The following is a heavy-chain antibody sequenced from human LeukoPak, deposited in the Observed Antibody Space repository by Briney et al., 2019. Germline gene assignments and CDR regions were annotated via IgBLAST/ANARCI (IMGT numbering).Heavy chain of an antibody. CDR3: AVTYYYDSSGYIPAAFDI. J-gene: IGHJ3*02. CDR1: GGSTSSYY. CDR2: IYYSGST. V-gene: IGHV4-59*01. Sequence: PSETLSLTCTVSGGSTSSYYWSWIRQPPGKGLEWIGYIYYSGSTNYNPSLKSRVTISVDTSKNQFSLKLSSVTAADTAVYYCAVTYYYDSSGYIPAAFDIWGQGTMVTVSS. D-gene: IGHD3-22*01.